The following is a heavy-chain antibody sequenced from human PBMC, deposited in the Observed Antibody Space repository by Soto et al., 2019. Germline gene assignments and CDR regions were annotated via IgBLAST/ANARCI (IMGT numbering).Heavy chain of an antibody. D-gene: IGHD3-16*02. CDR1: GGSIISYY. CDR2: IYYSGST. CDR3: ARHTHTFGGVIEPKNNYYYYYMDV. Sequence: SETLSLTCTVSGGSIISYYWSWIRQPPWKGLEWIGYIYYSGSTNYNPSLKSRVTISVDTSKDQFSLKLSSVTAADTAVYYCARHTHTFGGVIEPKNNYYYYYMDVWGKGTTVTV. V-gene: IGHV4-59*08. J-gene: IGHJ6*03.